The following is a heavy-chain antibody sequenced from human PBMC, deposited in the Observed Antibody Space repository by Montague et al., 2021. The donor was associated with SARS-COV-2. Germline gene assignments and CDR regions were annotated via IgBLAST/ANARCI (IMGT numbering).Heavy chain of an antibody. CDR1: GFTFSNYD. CDR3: TRDYRSIVGDGLDI. J-gene: IGHJ3*02. Sequence: SLRLSCAASGFTFSNYDMNWVRQAPGKGPEWISYISTSAYTTSYAGSVKGRFTICRDNGKNSLYLQMNSLRVEDTAVYYCTRDYRSIVGDGLDIWGQGTKVTVSS. V-gene: IGHV3-48*03. D-gene: IGHD3-16*02. CDR2: ISTSAYTT.